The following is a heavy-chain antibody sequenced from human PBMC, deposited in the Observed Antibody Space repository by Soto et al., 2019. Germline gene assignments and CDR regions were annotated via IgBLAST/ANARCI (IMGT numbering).Heavy chain of an antibody. V-gene: IGHV5-51*01. CDR2: IYPGDSDT. CDR1: GYTFSTYW. CDR3: DRLQASGNPNGGALDV. J-gene: IGHJ3*01. D-gene: IGHD2-15*01. Sequence: GDSLKISCEASGYTFSTYWIAWVRQMPGKGLEWMAIIYPGDSDTRYSPSSQGHVTISADNSISTAYLQLTNLKASGTAVYYCDRLQASGNPNGGALDVRGQGTLVTVSS.